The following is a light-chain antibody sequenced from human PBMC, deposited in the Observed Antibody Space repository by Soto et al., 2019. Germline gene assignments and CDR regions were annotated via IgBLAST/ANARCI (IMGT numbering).Light chain of an antibody. J-gene: IGLJ2*01. V-gene: IGLV2-23*01. CDR2: EGN. CDR3: YSYAGSSTV. CDR1: SSDVGSYNF. Sequence: QSVLTQPASVSGSPGQSITISCTETSSDVGSYNFVSWYQQHPGKVPKLMIYEGNKRPSGVSNRFSGSKSGNTASLTISGLQAEDEADYYCYSYAGSSTVFGVGTTLTVL.